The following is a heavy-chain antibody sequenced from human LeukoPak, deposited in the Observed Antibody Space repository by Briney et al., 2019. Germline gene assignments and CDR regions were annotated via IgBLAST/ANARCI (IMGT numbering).Heavy chain of an antibody. V-gene: IGHV4-39*01. Sequence: PSETLSLTCTVSGGSISSGTYYWGWIRQPPGKGLEWIGTIYYSGSTYYNPSLKSRVTISVDTSKNQFSLKLSSVTAADTAVYYCASEAASLDVWGKGTTVTVSS. D-gene: IGHD6-13*01. CDR2: IYYSGST. J-gene: IGHJ6*04. CDR1: GGSISSGTYY. CDR3: ASEAASLDV.